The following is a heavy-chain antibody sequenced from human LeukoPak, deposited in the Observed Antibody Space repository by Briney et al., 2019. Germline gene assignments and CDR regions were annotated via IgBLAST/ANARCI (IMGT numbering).Heavy chain of an antibody. CDR2: ISGSGGST. D-gene: IGHD3-22*01. CDR1: GFTFSSYA. V-gene: IGHV3-23*01. CDR3: AKEVYYYDSSGPNAMDY. Sequence: GGSLRLSCAASGFTFSSYAMSWVRQAPGKGLEWVSAISGSGGSTYYADSVKGRFTISRDNSKNTLYLQMNSLRAEDTAVYYCAKEVYYYDSSGPNAMDYWGQGTLVTVSS. J-gene: IGHJ4*02.